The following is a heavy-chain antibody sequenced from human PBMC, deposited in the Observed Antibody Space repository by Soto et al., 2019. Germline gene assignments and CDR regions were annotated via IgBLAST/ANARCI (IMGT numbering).Heavy chain of an antibody. CDR1: GYSFISYW. J-gene: IGHJ3*02. Sequence: PRESLKISCKTSGYSFISYWVAWVRQLPGKGLEWMGTFYPGDSTSTYSPSFQGQVTISVDKSISTAYLQLSSLKASDTAMYYCARIIGYCRNNDCSWTFDIWGQGTMVT. CDR2: FYPGDSTS. D-gene: IGHD2-15*01. V-gene: IGHV5-51*01. CDR3: ARIIGYCRNNDCSWTFDI.